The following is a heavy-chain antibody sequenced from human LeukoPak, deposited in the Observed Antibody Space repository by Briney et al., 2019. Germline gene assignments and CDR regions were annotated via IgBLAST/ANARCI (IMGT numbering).Heavy chain of an antibody. V-gene: IGHV3-23*01. Sequence: GGSLRLSCAASGFTFSDYYMSWVRQAPGKGLEWVSAISGSGGSTYYADSVKGRFTISRDNSKNTLYLQMNSLRAEDTAVYYCAKDQARPYYFDYWGQGTLVTVSS. CDR1: GFTFSDYY. CDR3: AKDQARPYYFDY. CDR2: ISGSGGST. J-gene: IGHJ4*02.